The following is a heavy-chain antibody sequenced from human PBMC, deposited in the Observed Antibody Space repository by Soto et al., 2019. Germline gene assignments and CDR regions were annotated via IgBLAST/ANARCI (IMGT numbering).Heavy chain of an antibody. Sequence: SETLSLTCTVPGGSISSGDYYWSWIRQPPGKGLEWIGYIYYSGSTYYNPSLKSRVTISVDTSKNQFSLKLSSVTAADTAVYYCAREFNYYDSSPKGNWFDPWGQGTLVNVSS. J-gene: IGHJ5*02. CDR1: GGSISSGDYY. CDR2: IYYSGST. D-gene: IGHD3-22*01. CDR3: AREFNYYDSSPKGNWFDP. V-gene: IGHV4-30-4*01.